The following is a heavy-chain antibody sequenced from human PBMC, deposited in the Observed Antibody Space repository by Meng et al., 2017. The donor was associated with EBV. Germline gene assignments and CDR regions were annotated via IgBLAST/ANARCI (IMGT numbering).Heavy chain of an antibody. CDR1: GWTFRCDA. Sequence: QGQGWQSGAEVKKPGSSVTASCKTSGWTFRCDAVSWVRQAPGQGVEWMGGLIPMSDAPYYAQKFQDRVTITADESTSTHYMDLSGLRSEDTAVYYCASESGRGFTPDYWGQGTLVTVSS. CDR2: LIPMSDAP. CDR3: ASESGRGFTPDY. V-gene: IGHV1-69*01. J-gene: IGHJ4*02. D-gene: IGHD3-10*01.